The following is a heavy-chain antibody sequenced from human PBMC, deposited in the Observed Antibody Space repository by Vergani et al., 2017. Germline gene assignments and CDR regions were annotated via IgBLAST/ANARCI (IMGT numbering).Heavy chain of an antibody. V-gene: IGHV3-21*01. Sequence: EVQLVESGGGLVKPGGSLRLSCVASGFTFGSYSMNWVRQAPGKGLEWVSFISSSSSYRYYADSVKGRFTISRDNGEYSLLLQMNSLRPEDTAVYYCASGVPGYQLATQYFQRRGEGGLLTVCS. J-gene: IGHJ1*01. CDR1: GFTFGSYS. D-gene: IGHD2-2*01. CDR2: ISSSSSYR. CDR3: ASGVPGYQLATQYFQR.